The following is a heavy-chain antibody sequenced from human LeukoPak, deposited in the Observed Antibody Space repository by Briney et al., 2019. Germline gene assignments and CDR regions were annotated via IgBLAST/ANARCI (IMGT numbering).Heavy chain of an antibody. D-gene: IGHD4-17*01. CDR1: GGSISSSSYC. V-gene: IGHV4-39*01. Sequence: SETLSLTCSVSGGSISSSSYCWGWIRQPPGKGLEWIGNIYYSGSTYYNPSLKSRVTVSVDTSKNQFSLKLSSVTAADTALYYCAAPDYGDYTLGYWGQGILVTVSS. J-gene: IGHJ4*02. CDR2: IYYSGST. CDR3: AAPDYGDYTLGY.